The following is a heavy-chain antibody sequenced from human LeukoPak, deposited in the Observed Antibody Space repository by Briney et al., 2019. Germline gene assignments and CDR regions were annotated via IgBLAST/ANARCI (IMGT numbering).Heavy chain of an antibody. CDR1: GGSISSYY. D-gene: IGHD5-12*01. Sequence: PSETLSLTCTVSGGSISSYYWSWIRQPPGKGLEWIGYIYYSGSTNYNPSLKSRVTISVDTSKNQFSLKLSSVTAADTAVYYCARQYSGYGFYYFDYWGQGTLVTVSS. V-gene: IGHV4-59*08. CDR3: ARQYSGYGFYYFDY. J-gene: IGHJ4*02. CDR2: IYYSGST.